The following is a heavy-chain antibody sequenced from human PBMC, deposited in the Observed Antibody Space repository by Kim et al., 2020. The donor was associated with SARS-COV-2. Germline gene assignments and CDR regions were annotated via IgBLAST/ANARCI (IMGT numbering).Heavy chain of an antibody. J-gene: IGHJ4*02. D-gene: IGHD5-12*01. CDR3: AGIEWLVGSFDY. V-gene: IGHV1-2*02. Sequence: NQAQKVQGRVTMTRETSISTADMELSRLRSDDTAVYYCAGIEWLVGSFDYWGQGTLVTVSS.